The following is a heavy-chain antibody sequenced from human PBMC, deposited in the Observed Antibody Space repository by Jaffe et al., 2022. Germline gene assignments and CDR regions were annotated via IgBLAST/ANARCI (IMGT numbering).Heavy chain of an antibody. CDR3: AKEEWFRTDF. V-gene: IGHV3-7*04. CDR1: GFFFSGHY. CDR2: IPPSGTPQ. J-gene: IGHJ4*02. D-gene: IGHD3-10*01. Sequence: EVQLVESGGGLVQPGGSLRLSCEVSGFFFSGHYMTWVRQAPGGGLEWVAKIPPSGTPQLYADSVEGRFTISRDNNRNLLFLEMSGLRPEDTAVYYCAKEEWFRTDFWGQGTLVTVSS.